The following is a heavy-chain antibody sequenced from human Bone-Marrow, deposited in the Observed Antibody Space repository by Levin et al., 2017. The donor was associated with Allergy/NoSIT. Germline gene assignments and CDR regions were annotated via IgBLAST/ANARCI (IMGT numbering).Heavy chain of an antibody. CDR3: AKVPSSFGGSYYFHH. V-gene: IGHV3-9*01. Sequence: LRLSCAASGFTFDDFAMHWVRQAPEKGLECVSGINWNSGTIDYADSVKGRFTISRDNAKNSLYLQMNSLRPEDTAFYYCAKVPSSFGGSYYFHHWGRGTLVTVSS. D-gene: IGHD3-16*01. CDR1: GFTFDDFA. CDR2: INWNSGTI. J-gene: IGHJ1*01.